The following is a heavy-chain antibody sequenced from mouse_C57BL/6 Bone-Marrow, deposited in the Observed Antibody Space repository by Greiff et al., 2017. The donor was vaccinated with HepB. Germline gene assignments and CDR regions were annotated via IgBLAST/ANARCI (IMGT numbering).Heavy chain of an antibody. V-gene: IGHV2-5*01. J-gene: IGHJ4*01. Sequence: QVHVKQSGPGLVQPSQSLSITCTVSGFSLTSYGVHWVRQSPGKGLEWLGVIWRGGSTDYNAAFMSRLSITKDNSKSQVFFKMNSLQADDTAIYYCAKNPYDGYYFYAMDYWGQGTSVTVSS. D-gene: IGHD2-3*01. CDR2: IWRGGST. CDR1: GFSLTSYG. CDR3: AKNPYDGYYFYAMDY.